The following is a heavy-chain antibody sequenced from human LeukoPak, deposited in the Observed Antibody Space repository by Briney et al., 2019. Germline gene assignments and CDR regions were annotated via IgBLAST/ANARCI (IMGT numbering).Heavy chain of an antibody. CDR3: AAVGWEYSSSPLPMDV. CDR1: GFTFPSSG. V-gene: IGHV1-58*01. D-gene: IGHD6-6*01. J-gene: IGHJ6*02. CDR2: IVVGSGNT. Sequence: SVKVSCKASGFTFPSSGVQWVRQARGQRLEWIGWIVVGSGNTNYAQKFQERVTITRDMSTSTAYMELSSLRSEDTDVYYCAAVGWEYSSSPLPMDVWGQGTTVTVSS.